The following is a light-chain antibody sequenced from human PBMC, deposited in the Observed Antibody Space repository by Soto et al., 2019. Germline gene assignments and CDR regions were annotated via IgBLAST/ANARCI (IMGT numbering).Light chain of an antibody. V-gene: IGKV3-15*01. CDR1: QSVSSD. CDR2: GAS. CDR3: QQYDNWPPYT. Sequence: EIVMTQSPATLSVSPGERATLSCRASQSVSSDLAWYQQKPGQAPRVLIYGASTRATGIPARFSGSGSGTEFTLTISSLQSEDVAVYYCQQYDNWPPYTFGQGTKVDI. J-gene: IGKJ2*01.